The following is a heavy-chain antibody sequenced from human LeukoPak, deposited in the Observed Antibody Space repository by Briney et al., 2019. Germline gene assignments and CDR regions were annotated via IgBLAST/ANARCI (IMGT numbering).Heavy chain of an antibody. Sequence: GGSLRLSCAASGFTFSSYSMNWVHQAPGKGLEWVSSISSSSSYIYYADSVKGRFTISRDNAKNSLSLQMNSLRAEDTAVYYCARDRDDYPYYWGQGTLVTVSS. D-gene: IGHD4-11*01. CDR3: ARDRDDYPYY. CDR2: ISSSSSYI. V-gene: IGHV3-21*01. CDR1: GFTFSSYS. J-gene: IGHJ4*02.